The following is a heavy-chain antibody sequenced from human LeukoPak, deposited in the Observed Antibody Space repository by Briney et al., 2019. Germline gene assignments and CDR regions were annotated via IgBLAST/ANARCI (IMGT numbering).Heavy chain of an antibody. V-gene: IGHV1-8*01. J-gene: IGHJ6*02. Sequence: ASVKVSCKASGYTFTSYDINWVRQATGQGLEWMGWMNPNSGNTGYAQKLQGRVTMTRNTSISTAYMELSSLRSEDTAVYYCARVLSCSSTSCYYYYYGMDVWGQGTTVTVSS. D-gene: IGHD2-2*01. CDR3: ARVLSCSSTSCYYYYYGMDV. CDR2: MNPNSGNT. CDR1: GYTFTSYD.